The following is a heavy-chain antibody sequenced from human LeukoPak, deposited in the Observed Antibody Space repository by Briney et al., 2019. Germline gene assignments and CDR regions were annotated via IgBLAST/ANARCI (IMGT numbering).Heavy chain of an antibody. V-gene: IGHV3-30-3*01. CDR2: ISYDGSNK. D-gene: IGHD6-13*01. CDR1: GFTFSSYA. Sequence: PGRSLRLSCAASGFTFSSYAMRWVRQAPGKGLEWVAVISYDGSNKYYADSVKGRFTISRDNSKNTLYLQMNSLRAEDTAVYYCARDPGYSSSWYSTLRVDYWGQGTLVTVSS. J-gene: IGHJ4*02. CDR3: ARDPGYSSSWYSTLRVDY.